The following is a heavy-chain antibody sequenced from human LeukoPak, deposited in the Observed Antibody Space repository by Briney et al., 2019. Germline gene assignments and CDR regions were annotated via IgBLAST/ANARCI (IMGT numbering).Heavy chain of an antibody. J-gene: IGHJ6*03. D-gene: IGHD6-19*01. Sequence: PSETLSLTCTVSGYSISSGYYWGWIRQPPGKGLEWIGSIYHSGSTYYNPSLKSRVTISVDTSKNQFSLKLSSVTAADTAVYYCARGLSGWLDYYYYMDVWGKGTTVTVSS. CDR1: GYSISSGYY. CDR3: ARGLSGWLDYYYYMDV. V-gene: IGHV4-38-2*02. CDR2: IYHSGST.